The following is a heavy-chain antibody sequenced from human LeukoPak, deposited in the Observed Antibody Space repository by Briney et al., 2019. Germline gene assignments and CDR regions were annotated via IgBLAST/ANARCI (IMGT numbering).Heavy chain of an antibody. V-gene: IGHV3-21*01. CDR1: GFTFSSYS. D-gene: IGHD6-13*01. Sequence: GGSLRLSCAASGFTFSSYSMNWVRXXXXXXXXXXXXXSSSSSYIYYADSVKGRFTISRDNAKNSLYLQMNSLRAEDTAVYYCARAGSSSSWYVPFDIWGQGTMVTVSS. CDR3: ARAGSSSSWYVPFDI. J-gene: IGHJ3*02. CDR2: XSSSSSYI.